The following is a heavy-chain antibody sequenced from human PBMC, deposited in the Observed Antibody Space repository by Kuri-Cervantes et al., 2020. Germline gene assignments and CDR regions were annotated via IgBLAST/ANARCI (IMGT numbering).Heavy chain of an antibody. J-gene: IGHJ3*02. CDR2: IKQDGSEK. CDR3: ARSTSGYDDDAFDI. D-gene: IGHD5-12*01. V-gene: IGHV3-7*01. Sequence: GESLKISCAASGFTFSSYWMSWVRQAPGKGLEWVANIKQDGSEKYYVDSVKGRFTISRDNAKNSLYLQMNSLRAEDTAVYYCARSTSGYDDDAFDIWGQGTMVTVSS. CDR1: GFTFSSYW.